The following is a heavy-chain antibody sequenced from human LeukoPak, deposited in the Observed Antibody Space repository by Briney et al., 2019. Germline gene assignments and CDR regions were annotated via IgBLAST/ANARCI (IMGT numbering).Heavy chain of an antibody. CDR3: ATHKWDFDY. Sequence: GGSLRLSCAASGFTFSTHDMTWVRQAPGKGLEWVSAISGSGGSTYYADSVKGRFAISRDNSKNTLYLQMNSLRAEDTAVYYCATHKWDFDYWGQGALVTVSS. D-gene: IGHD1-26*01. CDR1: GFTFSTHD. J-gene: IGHJ4*02. V-gene: IGHV3-23*01. CDR2: ISGSGGST.